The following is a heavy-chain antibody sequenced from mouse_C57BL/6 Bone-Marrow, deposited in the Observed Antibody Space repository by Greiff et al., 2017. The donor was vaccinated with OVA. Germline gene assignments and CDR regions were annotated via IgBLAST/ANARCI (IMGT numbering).Heavy chain of an antibody. CDR2: INPSSGYT. J-gene: IGHJ4*01. V-gene: IGHV1-4*01. CDR3: ARKEFRFITTVVGAMDY. CDR1: GYTFTSYT. Sequence: QVQLQQSGAELARPGASVKMSCKASGYTFTSYTMHWVKQRPGQGLEWIGYINPSSGYTKYNQKFKDKATLTADKSSSTAYMQLSSLTSEDSAVYYCARKEFRFITTVVGAMDYWGQGTSVTVSS. D-gene: IGHD1-1*01.